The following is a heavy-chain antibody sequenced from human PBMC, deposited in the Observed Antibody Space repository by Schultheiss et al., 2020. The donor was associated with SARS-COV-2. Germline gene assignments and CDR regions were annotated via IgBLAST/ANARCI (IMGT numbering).Heavy chain of an antibody. V-gene: IGHV4-39*01. CDR1: GGSISSSSYY. CDR2: IHYSGST. D-gene: IGHD6-6*01. Sequence: SETLSLTCTVSGGSISSSSYYWGWIRQPPGKGLEWIGSIHYSGSTYYNPSLKSRVTISVDTSKNQFSLKLSSVTAADTAVYYCARHSSSSFHWFDPWGQGTLVTVSS. J-gene: IGHJ5*02. CDR3: ARHSSSSFHWFDP.